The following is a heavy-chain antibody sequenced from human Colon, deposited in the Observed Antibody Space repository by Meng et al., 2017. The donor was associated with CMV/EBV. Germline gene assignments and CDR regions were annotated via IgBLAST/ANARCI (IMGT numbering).Heavy chain of an antibody. V-gene: IGHV1-2*02. D-gene: IGHD3-3*01. CDR1: GYTSNGYL. CDR2: INPVTGDT. J-gene: IGHJ4*02. Sequence: LARSGAEVQEPGASVKVSCKTSGYTSNGYLMRWLRQAPGQGLEWMGWINPVTGDTSYAQKFQVRVTMTRDTSISTAYMALSSLRSDDTAVYYCATFGGDFDYWGQGTLVTVSS. CDR3: ATFGGDFDY.